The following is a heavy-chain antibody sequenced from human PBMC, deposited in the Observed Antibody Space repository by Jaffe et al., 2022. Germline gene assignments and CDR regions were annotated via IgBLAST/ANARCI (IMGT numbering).Heavy chain of an antibody. CDR3: ARLYFDWLGGAFDI. J-gene: IGHJ3*02. CDR2: IYHSGST. CDR1: GYSISSGYY. Sequence: QVQLQESGPGLVKPSETLSLTCAVSGYSISSGYYWGWIRQPPGKGLEWIGSIYHSGSTYYNPSLKSRVTISVDTSKNQFSLKLSSVTAADTAVYYCARLYFDWLGGAFDIWGQGTMVTVSS. D-gene: IGHD3-9*01. V-gene: IGHV4-38-2*01.